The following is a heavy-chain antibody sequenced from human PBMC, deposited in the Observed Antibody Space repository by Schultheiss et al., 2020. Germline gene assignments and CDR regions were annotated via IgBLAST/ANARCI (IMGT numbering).Heavy chain of an antibody. Sequence: ASVKVSCKASGYTFTSYDINWVRQATGQGLEWMGWMNPNSGNTGYAQKFQGRVTMTRNTSISTAYMELSSLRSEDTAVYYCGRSARLLRSAFDIWGQGTMVTVSS. CDR1: GYTFTSYD. J-gene: IGHJ3*02. CDR2: MNPNSGNT. V-gene: IGHV1-8*01. CDR3: GRSARLLRSAFDI. D-gene: IGHD3-22*01.